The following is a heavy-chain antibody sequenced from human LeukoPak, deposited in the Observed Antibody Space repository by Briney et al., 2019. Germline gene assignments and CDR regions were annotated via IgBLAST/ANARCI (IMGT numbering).Heavy chain of an antibody. J-gene: IGHJ4*02. CDR3: AGYSYGKKGGVYFDY. CDR1: GGSFSGYY. Sequence: PSETLSLTCAVYGGSFSGYYWSWLRQPPGKGLEWIGEIYHSGSTNYNPSLKSRITISVDTSKNQFSLRLTSVTAADTAMYYCAGYSYGKKGGVYFDYWGQGTLVSVSS. D-gene: IGHD5-18*01. V-gene: IGHV4-34*01. CDR2: IYHSGST.